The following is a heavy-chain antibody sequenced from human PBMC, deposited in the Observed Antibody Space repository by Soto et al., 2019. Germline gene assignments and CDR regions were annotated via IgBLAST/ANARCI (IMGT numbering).Heavy chain of an antibody. V-gene: IGHV5-51*01. CDR3: ARYSSGWPYYFDY. CDR1: GYSFTSYW. Sequence: PGESLKISCKGSGYSFTSYWIAWVRQMPGKGLEWMGIIYLSDSDTRYSPSFQGRVTISADKSISTAYLQWRSLKASDNAMYYCARYSSGWPYYFDYWGQGTMVTVSS. J-gene: IGHJ4*02. CDR2: IYLSDSDT. D-gene: IGHD6-19*01.